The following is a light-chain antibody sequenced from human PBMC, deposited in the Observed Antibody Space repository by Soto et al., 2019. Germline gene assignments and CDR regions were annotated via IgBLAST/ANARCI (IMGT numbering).Light chain of an antibody. CDR1: SSSIGAGYD. Sequence: QSVLTQPPSVSGAPGQRVTISCTGSSSSIGAGYDVHWYQQLPGTAPKLLIYGNSNRPSGVPDRFSGSKSGTSASLAITGLQAEDEADYYCQSYDSSLSGSSVVFGGGTKLTVL. CDR3: QSYDSSLSGSSVV. J-gene: IGLJ2*01. CDR2: GNS. V-gene: IGLV1-40*01.